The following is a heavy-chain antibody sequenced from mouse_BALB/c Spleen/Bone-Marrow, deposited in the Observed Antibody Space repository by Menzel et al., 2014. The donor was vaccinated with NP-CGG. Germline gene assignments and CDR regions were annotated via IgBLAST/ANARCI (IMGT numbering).Heavy chain of an antibody. Sequence: QVQLKHSGAELVKPGASVKMSCKASGYTFTSYNMHWVKQTPGQGLEWIGAIYPGNGDTSYNQKFKGKATLTADKSSSTAYMQLSSLTSEDSAVYYCASPPDYWGQGTTLTVSS. V-gene: IGHV1-12*01. J-gene: IGHJ2*01. CDR1: GYTFTSYN. CDR3: ASPPDY. CDR2: IYPGNGDT.